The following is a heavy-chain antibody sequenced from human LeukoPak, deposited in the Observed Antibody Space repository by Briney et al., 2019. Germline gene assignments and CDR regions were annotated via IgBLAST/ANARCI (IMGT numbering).Heavy chain of an antibody. V-gene: IGHV4-61*02. CDR1: GNSISSGDNY. CDR2: IYTSGST. J-gene: IGHJ4*02. D-gene: IGHD6-19*01. CDR3: ARVHSPKAVAGPQYYFDY. Sequence: PSETLSLTCTVSGNSISSGDNYWSWIRQPAGKGLEWIGRIYTSGSTNYNPSLKSRVTISVDTSKNQFSLKLSSVTAADTAVYYCARVHSPKAVAGPQYYFDYWGQGTLVTVSS.